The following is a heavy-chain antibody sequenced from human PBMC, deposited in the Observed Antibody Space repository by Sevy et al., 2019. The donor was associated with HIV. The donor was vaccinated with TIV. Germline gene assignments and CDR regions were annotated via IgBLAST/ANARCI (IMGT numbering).Heavy chain of an antibody. CDR2: IYYSGST. D-gene: IGHD3-22*01. V-gene: IGHV4-59*01. J-gene: IGHJ6*03. CDR3: ARNLYYYDSSGYSPPYYYYYCMEV. CDR1: GGSISSYY. Sequence: SETLSLTCTVSGGSISSYYWSWIRQPPGKGLEWIGYIYYSGSTNYNPSLKSRVTISVDTSKNQFSLKLSSVTAADSAVYYCARNLYYYDSSGYSPPYYYYYCMEVWGKGTTVTVSS.